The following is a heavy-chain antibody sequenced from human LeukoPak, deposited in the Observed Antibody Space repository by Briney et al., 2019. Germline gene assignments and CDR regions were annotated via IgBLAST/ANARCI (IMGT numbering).Heavy chain of an antibody. CDR1: EDSLTSGYYY. V-gene: IGHV4-39*01. J-gene: IGHJ5*02. Sequence: TETLSLTCTVSEDSLTSGYYYWGWIRQPPGKGLEWIGNVYYSGSTYYNPSLKSRVTISVDTSNNQFSLKLTSVTAADTAMYYCGRHGASGSFLSWLDPWGQGILVTVSS. D-gene: IGHD1-26*01. CDR3: GRHGASGSFLSWLDP. CDR2: VYYSGST.